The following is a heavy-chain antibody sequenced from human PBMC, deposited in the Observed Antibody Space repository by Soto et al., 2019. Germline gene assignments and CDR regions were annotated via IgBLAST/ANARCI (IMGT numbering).Heavy chain of an antibody. J-gene: IGHJ4*02. CDR3: ARGRRPWIQLWLLDY. D-gene: IGHD5-18*01. V-gene: IGHV1-69*13. CDR1: GGTFSSYA. Sequence: SVKVSCKASGGTFSSYAISWVRQAPGQGLEWMGGIIPIFGTANYAQKFQGRVTITADESTSTAYMELSSLRSEDTAVYYCARGRRPWIQLWLLDYWGQGTLVTVS. CDR2: IIPIFGTA.